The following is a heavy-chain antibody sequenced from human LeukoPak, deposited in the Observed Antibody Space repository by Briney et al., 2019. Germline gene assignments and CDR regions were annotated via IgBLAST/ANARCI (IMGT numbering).Heavy chain of an antibody. V-gene: IGHV4-59*01. CDR3: ARTLGFQDAFDI. J-gene: IGHJ3*02. D-gene: IGHD3-3*01. CDR1: GGSISSYY. Sequence: SETLSLTCTVSGGSISSYYWSWIRRPPGKGLEWIGYIYYSGSTNYNPSLKSRLTISVDTSKNQFSLKLSSVTAADTAVYYCARTLGFQDAFDIWGQGTMVTVSS. CDR2: IYYSGST.